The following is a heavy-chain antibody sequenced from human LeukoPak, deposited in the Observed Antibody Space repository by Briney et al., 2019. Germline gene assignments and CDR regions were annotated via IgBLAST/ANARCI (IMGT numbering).Heavy chain of an antibody. CDR2: IYYSGST. CDR3: ARRNIVVVPAALEYFDL. J-gene: IGHJ2*01. V-gene: IGHV4-39*01. CDR1: GGSISGSSYY. Sequence: SETLSVTCTVSGGSISGSSYYWGWIRQPPGEGLEWIGSIYYSGSTYYNPYLKSRVTISVDTSKNQFSLKLSSATAADAAVYYCARRNIVVVPAALEYFDLWGRGTLVTVSS. D-gene: IGHD2-2*01.